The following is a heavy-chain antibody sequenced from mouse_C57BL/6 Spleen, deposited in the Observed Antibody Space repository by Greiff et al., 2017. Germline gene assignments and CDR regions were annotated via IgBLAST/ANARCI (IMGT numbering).Heavy chain of an antibody. CDR2: IHPNSGST. Sequence: QVQLQQSGAELVKPGASVKLSCKASGYTFTSYWMHWVKQRPGQGLEWIGMIHPNSGSTNYNEKFKSKATLTVDKSSSTAYMQLSSLTSEDSAVYYCARRDSSGYVGAYWGQGTLVTVSA. J-gene: IGHJ3*01. CDR1: GYTFTSYW. D-gene: IGHD3-2*02. V-gene: IGHV1-64*01. CDR3: ARRDSSGYVGAY.